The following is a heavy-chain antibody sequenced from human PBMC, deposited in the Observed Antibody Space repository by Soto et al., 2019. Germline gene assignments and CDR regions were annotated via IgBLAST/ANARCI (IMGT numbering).Heavy chain of an antibody. CDR2: IYYSGST. D-gene: IGHD3-3*01. CDR3: ARDKKGIYYDFWSGYFNSHAFDY. CDR1: GGSVSSGSYY. V-gene: IGHV4-61*01. J-gene: IGHJ4*02. Sequence: SETLSLTCTVSGGSVSSGSYYWSWIRQPPGKGLEWIGYIYYSGSTNYNPSLKSRVTISVDTSKNQFSLKLSSVTAADTAVYYCARDKKGIYYDFWSGYFNSHAFDYWGQGTLVTVSS.